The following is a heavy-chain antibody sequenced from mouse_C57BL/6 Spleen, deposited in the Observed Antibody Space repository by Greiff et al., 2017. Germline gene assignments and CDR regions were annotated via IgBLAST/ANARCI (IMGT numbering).Heavy chain of an antibody. J-gene: IGHJ1*03. CDR1: GFTFSSYG. V-gene: IGHV5-6*01. D-gene: IGHD1-1*01. Sequence: EVQVVESGGDLVKPGGSLKLSCAASGFTFSSYGMSWVRQTPDKRLEWVATISSGGSYTYYPDSVKGRFTISRDNAKNTLYLQMSSLKSEDTAMYYCAREVTVVATYWYFDVWGTGTTVTVSS. CDR2: ISSGGSYT. CDR3: AREVTVVATYWYFDV.